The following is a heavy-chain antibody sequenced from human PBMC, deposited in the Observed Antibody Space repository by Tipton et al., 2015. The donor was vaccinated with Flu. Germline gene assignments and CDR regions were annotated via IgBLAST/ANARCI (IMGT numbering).Heavy chain of an antibody. CDR2: IYYSGST. Sequence: GLVKPSETLSLTCTVSGGSISSYYWSWIRQPPGKGLEWIGYIYYSGSTNYNPSLKSRVTISVDTSKNQFSLKLSSVTAADTAVYYCARTIVARVPPYYFDYWGQGTLVTVSS. CDR3: ARTIVARVPPYYFDY. D-gene: IGHD2/OR15-2a*01. CDR1: GGSISSYY. V-gene: IGHV4-59*01. J-gene: IGHJ4*02.